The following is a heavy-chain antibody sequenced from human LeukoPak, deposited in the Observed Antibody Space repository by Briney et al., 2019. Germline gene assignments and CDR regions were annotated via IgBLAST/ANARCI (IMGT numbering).Heavy chain of an antibody. CDR1: GYSISSPYY. Sequence: SETLSLTCTVSGYSISSPYYWGWIRQPPGKGLEWIGSMYHSGNTYYNPSLKSRVTISVDTSKNQFSLKLSSVTAADTAVYYCARGRYYDSSGYLDYWGQGTLVTVSS. V-gene: IGHV4-38-2*02. CDR2: MYHSGNT. J-gene: IGHJ4*02. D-gene: IGHD3-22*01. CDR3: ARGRYYDSSGYLDY.